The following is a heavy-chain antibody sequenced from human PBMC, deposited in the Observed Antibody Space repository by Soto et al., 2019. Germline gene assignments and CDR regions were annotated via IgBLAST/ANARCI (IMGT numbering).Heavy chain of an antibody. J-gene: IGHJ4*02. CDR2: ISYDGSNK. CDR3: AKSGVVVIIETYFDY. CDR1: GFTFSSYG. Sequence: GGSLRLSCAASGFTFSSYGMHWVRQAPGKGLEWVAVISYDGSNKYYADSVKGRFTISRDNSKNTLYLQMNSLRAEDTAVYYCAKSGVVVIIETYFDYWGQGTLVTVSS. V-gene: IGHV3-30*18. D-gene: IGHD3-22*01.